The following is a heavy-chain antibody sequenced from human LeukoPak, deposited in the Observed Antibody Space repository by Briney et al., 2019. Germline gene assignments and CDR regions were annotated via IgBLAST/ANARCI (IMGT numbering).Heavy chain of an antibody. D-gene: IGHD6-13*01. J-gene: IGHJ5*02. V-gene: IGHV3-23*01. Sequence: GGSLRLSCAASGFTLSSYAMSWVRQAPGKGLEWVSAISGSGGSTYYADSVKGRFTISRDNSKNTLYLQMNSLRAEDTAVYYCAKTLVVAAAGVEPNWFDPWGQGTLVTVSS. CDR2: ISGSGGST. CDR3: AKTLVVAAAGVEPNWFDP. CDR1: GFTLSSYA.